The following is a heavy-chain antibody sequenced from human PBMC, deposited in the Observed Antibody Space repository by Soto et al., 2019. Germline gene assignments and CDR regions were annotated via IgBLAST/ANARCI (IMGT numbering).Heavy chain of an antibody. CDR1: GFIFGNAW. CDR2: VKSKTDGGTT. Sequence: GGSLRLSCAASGFIFGNAWINWVRQAPGKGLEWVGRVKSKTDGGTTDFAAPVKGRFAISRDDSKNMVYLEMNSLKTEDTAIYYCTTDSYMTNIIVRFDYWGHGTLVTVSS. D-gene: IGHD4-17*01. CDR3: TTDSYMTNIIVRFDY. J-gene: IGHJ4*01. V-gene: IGHV3-15*07.